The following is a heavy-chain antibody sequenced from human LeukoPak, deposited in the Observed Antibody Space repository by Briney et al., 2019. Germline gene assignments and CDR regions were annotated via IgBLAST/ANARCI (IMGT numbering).Heavy chain of an antibody. D-gene: IGHD3-16*01. CDR1: GFTFSTYA. V-gene: IGHV3-23*01. CDR2: INSGGST. J-gene: IGHJ4*02. Sequence: PGGSLRLSCAASGFTFSTYAMTWVRQAPGKGLVWVSTINSGGSTYYADSVKGRFTISRDNSKNTLYMQMNTLRAEDTAVYYCVPRFGIPQGYWGQGTLVTVSS. CDR3: VPRFGIPQGY.